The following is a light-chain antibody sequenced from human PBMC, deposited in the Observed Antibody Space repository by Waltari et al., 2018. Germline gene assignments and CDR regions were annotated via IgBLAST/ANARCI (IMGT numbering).Light chain of an antibody. CDR3: QKYGSLPAT. Sequence: EVVLTQSPGTLSLSPGERATLSCRASQSVSRTLAWYQQKPGQAPRLLIYDAYRRATGIPDRFSGGGSGTDFSLTISRLEPEDFAVYYCQKYGSLPATFGQGTKVEIK. CDR2: DAY. V-gene: IGKV3-20*01. J-gene: IGKJ1*01. CDR1: QSVSRT.